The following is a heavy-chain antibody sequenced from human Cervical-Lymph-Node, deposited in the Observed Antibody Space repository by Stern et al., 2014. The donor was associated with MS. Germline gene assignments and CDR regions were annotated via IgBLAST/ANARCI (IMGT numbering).Heavy chain of an antibody. CDR3: ARMGSAPVLTADY. V-gene: IGHV3-21*01. D-gene: IGHD3-9*01. Sequence: EVQLVESGGGLVKPGGSLRVSCVASGFTFNNYSLNWVRQAPGQGLEWVSSISGDSKYIYYADTLKGRFTVSRDNTKKSLYLQMNNLRAEDTAVYYCARMGSAPVLTADYWGQGTLVIVSS. J-gene: IGHJ4*02. CDR1: GFTFNNYS. CDR2: ISGDSKYI.